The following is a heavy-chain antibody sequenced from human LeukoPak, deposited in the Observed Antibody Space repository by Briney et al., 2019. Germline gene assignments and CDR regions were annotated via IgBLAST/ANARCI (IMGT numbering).Heavy chain of an antibody. CDR1: GGSISISSYY. CDR3: ASPPWGVSGYMDV. CDR2: VYYSGTT. D-gene: IGHD3-10*01. J-gene: IGHJ6*03. Sequence: SETLSLTCTASGGSISISSYYWGWIRQTPGKGLEWIGSVYYSGTTSYNPSLKSRVTISVDTSKNQFSLKLSSVTAADTAVYYCASPPWGVSGYMDVWGKGTTVTVSS. V-gene: IGHV4-39*07.